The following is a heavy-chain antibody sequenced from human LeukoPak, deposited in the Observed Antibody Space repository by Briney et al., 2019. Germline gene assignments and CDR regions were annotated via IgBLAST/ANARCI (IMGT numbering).Heavy chain of an antibody. D-gene: IGHD5-18*01. CDR2: INHSGST. V-gene: IGHV4-34*01. CDR3: ARGLWIQLWDY. Sequence: SETLSLTCAAYGGSFSGYYWSWIRQPPGKGLEWIGEINHSGSTNYNPSLKSRVTISVDTSKNQFSLKLSSVTAADTAVYYCARGLWIQLWDYWGQGTLVTVSS. CDR1: GGSFSGYY. J-gene: IGHJ4*02.